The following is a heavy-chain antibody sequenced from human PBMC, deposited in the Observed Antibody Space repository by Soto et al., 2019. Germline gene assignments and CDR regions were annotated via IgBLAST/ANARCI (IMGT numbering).Heavy chain of an antibody. CDR3: ARAPSRHYGDSPYYFDY. CDR1: GGTFSSYA. D-gene: IGHD4-17*01. J-gene: IGHJ4*02. Sequence: QVQLVQSGAEVKKPGSSVKVSCKASGGTFSSYAISWVRQAPGQGLEWMGGIIPIFGTANYAQKCQGRVTITADESTSTAYMELSSLRSEDTAVYYCARAPSRHYGDSPYYFDYWGQGTLVTVSS. CDR2: IIPIFGTA. V-gene: IGHV1-69*12.